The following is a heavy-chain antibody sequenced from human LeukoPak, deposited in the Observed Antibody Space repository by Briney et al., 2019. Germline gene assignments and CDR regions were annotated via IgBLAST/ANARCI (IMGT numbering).Heavy chain of an antibody. J-gene: IGHJ4*02. V-gene: IGHV4-59*01. Sequence: SSETLSLTCTVSGGSITGYYWSWIRQPPGKGLEWIGFIHYSGSTSYNPSLKSRVTISVDTSKNQFSLKLDSVTAADTAVYYCARYHSSGLDYCGQGTLVTDSA. CDR3: ARYHSSGLDY. CDR2: IHYSGST. CDR1: GGSITGYY. D-gene: IGHD3-22*01.